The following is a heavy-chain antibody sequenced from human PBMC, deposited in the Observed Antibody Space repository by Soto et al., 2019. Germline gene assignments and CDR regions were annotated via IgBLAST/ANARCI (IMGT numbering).Heavy chain of an antibody. V-gene: IGHV3-21*01. D-gene: IGHD2-15*01. CDR1: GFPFSSCT. J-gene: IGHJ6*02. Sequence: EVHLVESGGGLVKPGGSLRLSCAVSGFPFSSCTMNWVRQAPGKGLEWVSSISPSTSHIYYADSVKGRFTISRDNAKNSLFLQMNSLRAEDTAVYYCSGCSGGACHQTYGMDVWGQGTTVTVSS. CDR2: ISPSTSHI. CDR3: SGCSGGACHQTYGMDV.